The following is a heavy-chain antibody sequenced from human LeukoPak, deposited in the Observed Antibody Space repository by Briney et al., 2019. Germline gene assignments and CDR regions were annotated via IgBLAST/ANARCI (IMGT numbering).Heavy chain of an antibody. CDR2: MYYSGST. CDR1: GGSINNYY. D-gene: IGHD5-18*01. CDR3: ARQTAKNVDTARFDY. Sequence: SETLSLTCSISGGSINNYYWSWIRQPPGKGLEWIGYMYYSGSTNYNPSLNSRVNISLDTSKNQFSLSLSSVTAADTAVYYCARQTAKNVDTARFDYWGQGTLVTVSS. J-gene: IGHJ4*02. V-gene: IGHV4-59*08.